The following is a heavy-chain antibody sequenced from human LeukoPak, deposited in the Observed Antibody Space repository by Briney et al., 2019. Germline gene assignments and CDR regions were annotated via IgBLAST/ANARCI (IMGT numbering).Heavy chain of an antibody. V-gene: IGHV3-21*01. D-gene: IGHD5-12*01. Sequence: GGSLRLSCAASGFTFSRNSMNWVRQAPGKGLEWVSSISSSSSYIYYADSVEGRFTISRDNAKNSLYLQMNSLRAEDTAVYYCARGRGYSGYDTDYWGQGTLVTVSS. CDR3: ARGRGYSGYDTDY. CDR2: ISSSSSYI. CDR1: GFTFSRNS. J-gene: IGHJ4*02.